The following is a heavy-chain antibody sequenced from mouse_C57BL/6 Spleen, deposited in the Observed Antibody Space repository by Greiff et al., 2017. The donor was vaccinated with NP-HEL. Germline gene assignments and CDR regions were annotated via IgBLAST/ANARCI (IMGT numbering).Heavy chain of an antibody. CDR1: GYTFTSYW. D-gene: IGHD3-2*02. CDR2: IDPSDSYT. Sequence: QVQLQQPGAELVRPGTSVKLSCKASGYTFTSYWMHWVKQRPGQGLEWIGVIDPSDSYTNYNQKFKGKATLTVDTSSSTAYMQLSSLTSEDSAVYYCARFSSGHYFDYWGQGTTLTVSS. J-gene: IGHJ2*01. V-gene: IGHV1-59*01. CDR3: ARFSSGHYFDY.